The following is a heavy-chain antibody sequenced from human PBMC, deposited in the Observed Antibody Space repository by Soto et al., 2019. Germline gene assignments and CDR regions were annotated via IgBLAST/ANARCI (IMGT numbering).Heavy chain of an antibody. CDR3: ARHLVGYCSGGSCYDRVDAFDI. CDR1: GGAISSYY. J-gene: IGHJ3*02. V-gene: IGHV4-59*08. D-gene: IGHD2-15*01. CDR2: ISYSGNT. Sequence: SETLSLTCTVSGGAISSYYWSWIRQPPGKGLEWIGYISYSGNTNYNPSLKSRVTISVDTSKKQFSLKLSSVTAADTAVYFCARHLVGYCSGGSCYDRVDAFDIWAQGTMVTVSS.